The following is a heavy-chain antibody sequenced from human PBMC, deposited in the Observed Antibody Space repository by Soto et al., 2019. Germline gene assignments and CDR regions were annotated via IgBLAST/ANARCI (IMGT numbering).Heavy chain of an antibody. J-gene: IGHJ4*02. Sequence: GGALRLSCAAPGFTFCSYSMRWGRPAPGKGLEWVSAISGSGGSTYYADSVKGRFTISRDNSKNTLYLQMNSLRAEDTAVYYCANGSPGISRNDYWGQGTLVTVSS. V-gene: IGHV3-23*01. CDR1: GFTFCSYS. CDR3: ANGSPGISRNDY. CDR2: ISGSGGST.